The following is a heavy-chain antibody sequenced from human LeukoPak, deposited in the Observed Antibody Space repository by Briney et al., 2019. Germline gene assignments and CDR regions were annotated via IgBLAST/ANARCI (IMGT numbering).Heavy chain of an antibody. J-gene: IGHJ4*02. Sequence: PGRSLRLSCAASGFTFSSYAMHWVRQAPGKGLEWVAVISYDGSNKYYADSVKGRFTISRDNSKNTLYLQMNSLRAEDTAVYYCAKGFWSGYHGFDYWGQGTLVTVSS. D-gene: IGHD3-3*01. V-gene: IGHV3-30-3*01. CDR2: ISYDGSNK. CDR3: AKGFWSGYHGFDY. CDR1: GFTFSSYA.